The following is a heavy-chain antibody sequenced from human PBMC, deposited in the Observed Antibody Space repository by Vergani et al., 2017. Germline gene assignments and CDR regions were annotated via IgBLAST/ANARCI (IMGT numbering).Heavy chain of an antibody. Sequence: QVQLVQSGAEVKKPGSPVKVSCKASGGTSSSYAISWVRQAPGQGLEWMGGSIPIFGTANYAQKFQGRVTITADESTSTAYMELSSLRSEDTAVYYCARDRGCSSTSCAWYYYYYMDVWGKGTTVTVSS. CDR2: SIPIFGTA. D-gene: IGHD2-2*01. J-gene: IGHJ6*03. V-gene: IGHV1-69*01. CDR3: ARDRGCSSTSCAWYYYYYMDV. CDR1: GGTSSSYA.